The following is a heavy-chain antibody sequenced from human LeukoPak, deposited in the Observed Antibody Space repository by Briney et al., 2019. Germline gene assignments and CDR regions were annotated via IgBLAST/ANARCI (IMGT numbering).Heavy chain of an antibody. CDR2: INPNSGGT. CDR1: GYTFTGYY. V-gene: IGHV1-2*02. J-gene: IGHJ1*01. Sequence: ASVKVSCKASGYTFTGYYMHWMRQAPGQGLDWMGWINPNSGGTTYAQNFKGRVTMTWDTSISTAYMEMSRLRSDDTAVYYCAREWELLRKYLYHWGQGTLVTVSS. CDR3: AREWELLRKYLYH. D-gene: IGHD1-26*01.